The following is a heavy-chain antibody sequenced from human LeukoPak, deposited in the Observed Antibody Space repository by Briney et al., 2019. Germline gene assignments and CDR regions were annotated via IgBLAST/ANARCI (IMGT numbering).Heavy chain of an antibody. CDR2: ISGGVIGT. V-gene: IGHV3-23*01. CDR3: ATYRQVLLPFES. D-gene: IGHD2/OR15-2a*01. Sequence: GGSLRLSCAASGFTFSSYAMSWVRQAPGEGLQWVSTISGGVIGTHYADSVRGRFTISRDNSKSTLSLQMNSLRAEDTAIYYCATYRQVLLPFESWGQGTLVTVSS. J-gene: IGHJ4*02. CDR1: GFTFSSYA.